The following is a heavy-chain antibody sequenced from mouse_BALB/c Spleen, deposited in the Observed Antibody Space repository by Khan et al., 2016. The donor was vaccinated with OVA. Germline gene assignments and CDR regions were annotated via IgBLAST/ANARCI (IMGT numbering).Heavy chain of an antibody. CDR1: GYSITSDYA. CDR3: ARSIMAN. J-gene: IGHJ2*01. D-gene: IGHD1-1*02. V-gene: IGHV3-2*02. Sequence: EVQLQESGPGLVKPSQSLSLTCTVTGYSITSDYAWNWIRPFPGNKLEWMGYISYSGSTSYNPSLKSRISITRDTSKNQFFLQLNYVTTEDTATYYCARSIMANWGQGTTLTVSS. CDR2: ISYSGST.